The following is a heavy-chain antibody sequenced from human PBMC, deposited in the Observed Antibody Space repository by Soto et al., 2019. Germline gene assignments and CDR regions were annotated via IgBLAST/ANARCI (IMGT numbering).Heavy chain of an antibody. J-gene: IGHJ4*02. CDR1: GGSLSGYY. CDR3: ARGQEGVVATH. V-gene: IGHV4-34*01. CDR2: VKDGGHT. D-gene: IGHD5-12*01. Sequence: QVQLQQWGAGLLKPSETLSLNCAVTGGSLSGYYWSWIRQPPGKGLEWIGEVKDGGHTNYSPSLRGRVTLSSDTSTHPLSLRLNSVTAADTGVYSCARGQEGVVATHWDQGSLVTVSS.